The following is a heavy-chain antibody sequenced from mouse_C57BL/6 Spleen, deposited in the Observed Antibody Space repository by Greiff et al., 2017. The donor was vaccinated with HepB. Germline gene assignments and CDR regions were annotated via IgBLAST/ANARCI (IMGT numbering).Heavy chain of an antibody. V-gene: IGHV1-26*01. J-gene: IGHJ1*03. CDR1: GYTFTDYY. CDR2: INPNNGGT. D-gene: IGHD2-1*01. CDR3: ARDYGNYGPYWYFDV. Sequence: EVQLQQSGPELVKPGASVKISCKASGYTFTDYYMNWVKQSHGKSLEWIGDINPNNGGTSYNQKFKGKATLTVDKSSSTAYMELRSLTSEDSAVDYCARDYGNYGPYWYFDVWGTGTTVTVSS.